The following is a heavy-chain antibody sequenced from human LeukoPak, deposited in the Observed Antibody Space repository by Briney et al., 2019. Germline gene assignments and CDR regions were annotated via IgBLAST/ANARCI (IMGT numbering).Heavy chain of an antibody. Sequence: SETLSLTCTVSGGSISSYYWIWIRQSPGKGLEWVGYIHYSGNTNYNPSFKSRVTISLDTSRKQLSLKLRFVTAADTAVYYCAAGGDGMATILAEYWGQGTLVTVSS. D-gene: IGHD5-24*01. CDR2: IHYSGNT. CDR3: AAGGDGMATILAEY. CDR1: GGSISSYY. J-gene: IGHJ4*02. V-gene: IGHV4-59*08.